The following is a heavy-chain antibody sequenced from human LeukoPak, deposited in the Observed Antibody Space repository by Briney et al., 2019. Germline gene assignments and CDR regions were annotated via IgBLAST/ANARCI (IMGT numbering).Heavy chain of an antibody. J-gene: IGHJ4*02. CDR3: ARVFTRTTIFGVVINYYFDY. D-gene: IGHD3-3*01. CDR1: GGTFSSYA. CDR2: IIPIFGTA. Sequence: SVKVSCKASGGTFSSYAISWVRQAPGQGLEWMGGIIPIFGTANYAQKFQGRVTITADESTSTAYMELSSLRSEDTAVYYCARVFTRTTIFGVVINYYFDYWGQGTLVTVSS. V-gene: IGHV1-69*01.